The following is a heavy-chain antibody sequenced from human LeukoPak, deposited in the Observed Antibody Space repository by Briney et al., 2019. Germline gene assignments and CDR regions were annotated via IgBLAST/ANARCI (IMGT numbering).Heavy chain of an antibody. V-gene: IGHV4-34*01. Sequence: SETLSLTCAVYGGSFSGYYWSWIRQPPGKGLEWIGEINHSGSTNYNPSLKSRVTISVDTSKNQFSLKLSSMTAADTAVYYCVRTIVGATTNDYWGQGTLVTVSS. CDR3: VRTIVGATTNDY. D-gene: IGHD1-26*01. CDR2: INHSGST. CDR1: GGSFSGYY. J-gene: IGHJ4*02.